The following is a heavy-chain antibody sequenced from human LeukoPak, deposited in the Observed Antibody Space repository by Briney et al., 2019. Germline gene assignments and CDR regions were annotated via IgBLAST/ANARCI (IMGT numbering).Heavy chain of an antibody. J-gene: IGHJ6*02. Sequence: GGSLRLSCAASGFTFSDYYMSWIRQAPGKGLEWVSYISSSGSTIYYADSVKGRFTSSRDNAKNSLYLQMNSLRAEDTAVYYCARDGTQRYYDFWSGYSGYYYGMDVWGQGTTVTVSS. CDR2: ISSSGSTI. CDR3: ARDGTQRYYDFWSGYSGYYYGMDV. V-gene: IGHV3-11*01. CDR1: GFTFSDYY. D-gene: IGHD3-3*01.